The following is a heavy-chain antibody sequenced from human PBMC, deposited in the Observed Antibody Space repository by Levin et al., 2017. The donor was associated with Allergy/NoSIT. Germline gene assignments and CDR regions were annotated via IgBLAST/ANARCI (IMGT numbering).Heavy chain of an antibody. V-gene: IGHV3-23*01. CDR3: AKGGYCSSTSCYTLNNYSYYGMDV. CDR2: ISGSGGST. CDR1: GFTFSSYA. Sequence: PGGSLRLSCAASGFTFSSYAMSWVRQAPGKGLEWVSAISGSGGSTYYADSVKGRFTISRDNSKNTLYLQMNSLRAEDTAVYYCAKGGYCSSTSCYTLNNYSYYGMDVWGQGTTVTVSS. D-gene: IGHD2-2*02. J-gene: IGHJ6*02.